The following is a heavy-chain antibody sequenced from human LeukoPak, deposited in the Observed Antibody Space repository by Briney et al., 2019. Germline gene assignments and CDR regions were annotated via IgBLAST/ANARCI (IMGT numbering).Heavy chain of an antibody. CDR3: ARDRGEEFDY. CDR1: GGTFSSYA. J-gene: IGHJ4*02. D-gene: IGHD3-10*01. Sequence: SVKVSCKGSGGTFSSYAISWVRQAPGQGLEWMGGIIPIFGTANYAQKFQGRVTITADESTSTAYMELSGLRSEDTAVYYCARDRGEEFDYWGQGTLVTVSS. V-gene: IGHV1-69*13. CDR2: IIPIFGTA.